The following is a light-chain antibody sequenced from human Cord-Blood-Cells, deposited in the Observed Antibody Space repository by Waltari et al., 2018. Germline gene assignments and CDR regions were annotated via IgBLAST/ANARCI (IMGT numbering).Light chain of an antibody. CDR3: QSYDSSNSWV. Sequence: NFMLTQPHPVSESPGKTVTISCTRSSGSIASNYVQRYPQRPGSAPTTVIYEDNQRPSGVPDRFSGSIDSSSNSASLTISGLKTEDEADYYCQSYDSSNSWVFGGGTKLTVL. CDR1: SGSIASNY. CDR2: EDN. J-gene: IGLJ3*02. V-gene: IGLV6-57*03.